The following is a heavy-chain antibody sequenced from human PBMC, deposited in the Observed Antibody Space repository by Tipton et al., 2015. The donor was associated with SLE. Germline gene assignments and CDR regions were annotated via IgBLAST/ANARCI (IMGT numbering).Heavy chain of an antibody. Sequence: TLSLTCAVYGGSFSVYYWTWIRQPPGKGLEWIGEINHGGSTSYNPSLKSRVAISVDTSKNQFSLKLSSVTAADTAVYYCASGGAKHCDFWGRQMGPLAFDIWGQETQVTVS. D-gene: IGHD3-3*01. J-gene: IGHJ3*02. V-gene: IGHV4-34*01. CDR3: ASGGAKHCDFWGRQMGPLAFDI. CDR2: INHGGST. CDR1: GGSFSVYY.